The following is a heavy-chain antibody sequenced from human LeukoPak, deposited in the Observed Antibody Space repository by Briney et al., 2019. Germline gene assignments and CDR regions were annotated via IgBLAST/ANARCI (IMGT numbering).Heavy chain of an antibody. J-gene: IGHJ4*02. CDR2: ISYDGSNK. D-gene: IGHD3-10*01. CDR1: GFTFSSYA. V-gene: IGHV3-30*15. CDR3: VRGGDYYGSDPFYFDY. Sequence: GGSLRLSCAASGFTFSSYAMHWVRQAPGKGLEWVAVISYDGSNKYYADSVKGRFTISRDNSKNTLYLQMSSLRPEDTAVYYCVRGGDYYGSDPFYFDYWGQGTLVTVSS.